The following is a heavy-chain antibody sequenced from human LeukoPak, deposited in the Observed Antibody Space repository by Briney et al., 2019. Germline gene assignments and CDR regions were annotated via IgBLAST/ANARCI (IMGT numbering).Heavy chain of an antibody. J-gene: IGHJ2*01. CDR1: GYTFTSYY. CDR2: INPSGGST. D-gene: IGHD3-3*01. Sequence: ASVKVSCKASGYTFTSYYMHWVRQAPGQGLEWMGIINPSGGSTSYAQKFQGRVTVTRDTSTSTVYMELSSLRSEDTAVYYCARDRPVNDFWSGYFNWYFDLWGRGTLVTVSS. CDR3: ARDRPVNDFWSGYFNWYFDL. V-gene: IGHV1-46*01.